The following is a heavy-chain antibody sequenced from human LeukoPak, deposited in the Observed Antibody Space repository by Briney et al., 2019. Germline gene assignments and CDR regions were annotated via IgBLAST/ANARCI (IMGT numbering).Heavy chain of an antibody. V-gene: IGHV4-38-2*01. J-gene: IGHJ3*02. CDR2: IYHSGST. D-gene: IGHD3-22*01. CDR3: ARPSYDSSGYEDAFDI. Sequence: SSETLSLTCAVCGYSISSGYYWGWIRPPPGKGLEWIGSIYHSGSTYYNPSLKSRVTISVDTSKNQFSLKLSSVTAADTAVYYCARPSYDSSGYEDAFDIWGQGTMVTVSS. CDR1: GYSISSGYY.